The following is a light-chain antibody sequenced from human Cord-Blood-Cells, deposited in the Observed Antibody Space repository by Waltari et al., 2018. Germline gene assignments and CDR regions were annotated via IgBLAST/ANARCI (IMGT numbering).Light chain of an antibody. CDR2: KDS. Sequence: SYELTQPPSVSVSLGQMARITCSGEALPKKYAYWYQQKPGQFPVLVIYKDSERPSGIPERFAGSSSGTIVTWTISGVQAEDEADYYCLSADSSGTYSVFGGGTKLTVL. J-gene: IGLJ2*01. CDR3: LSADSSGTYSV. CDR1: ALPKKY. V-gene: IGLV3-16*01.